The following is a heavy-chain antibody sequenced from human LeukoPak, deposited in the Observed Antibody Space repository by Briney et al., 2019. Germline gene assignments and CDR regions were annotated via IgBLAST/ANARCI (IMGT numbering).Heavy chain of an antibody. D-gene: IGHD3-22*01. CDR3: ALTTYYDSSGYYSNWFDP. V-gene: IGHV2-5*02. CDR1: GFSLSTSGVG. Sequence: SGPTLVNPTQTLTLTCTFSGFSLSTSGVGVGWIRQPPGKALEWLALIYWDDDKRYSPSLKSRLTITKDTSKNQVVLTMTNLDPVDTATYYCALTTYYDSSGYYSNWFDPWGQGTLATVSS. J-gene: IGHJ5*02. CDR2: IYWDDDK.